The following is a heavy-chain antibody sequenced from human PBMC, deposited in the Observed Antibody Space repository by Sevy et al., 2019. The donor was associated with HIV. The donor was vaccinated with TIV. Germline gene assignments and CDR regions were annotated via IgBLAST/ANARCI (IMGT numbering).Heavy chain of an antibody. V-gene: IGHV3-33*01. Sequence: GGSLRLSCAASGFTFSSYGMHRVRQAPRTGLEWVAVIWYDRGSKYYADSVKGRFTISRDNSKNTLFLQMNSLRAEDTAVYYCARDKLLPVMVTMVRGALSYYFDYWGQGTLVTVSS. J-gene: IGHJ4*02. CDR2: IWYDRGSK. CDR3: ARDKLLPVMVTMVRGALSYYFDY. CDR1: GFTFSSYG. D-gene: IGHD3-10*01.